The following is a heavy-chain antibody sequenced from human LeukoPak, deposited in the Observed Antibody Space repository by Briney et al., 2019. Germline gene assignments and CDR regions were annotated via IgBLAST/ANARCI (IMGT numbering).Heavy chain of an antibody. J-gene: IGHJ4*02. Sequence: SETLSLTCTVSGGSISSYYWSWIRQPPGKGLEWIGYIYYSGSTNYNPSLKSRVTISVDTSKNQFSLKLSSVTAADTAVYYCASARIAAAVTFDYWGQGTLVTVSS. V-gene: IGHV4-59*01. CDR1: GGSISSYY. CDR2: IYYSGST. D-gene: IGHD6-13*01. CDR3: ASARIAAAVTFDY.